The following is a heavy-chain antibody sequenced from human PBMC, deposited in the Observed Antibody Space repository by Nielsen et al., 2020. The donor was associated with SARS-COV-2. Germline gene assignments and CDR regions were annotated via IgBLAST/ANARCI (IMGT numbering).Heavy chain of an antibody. V-gene: IGHV1-69*13. J-gene: IGHJ6*02. CDR1: GGTFSSYA. D-gene: IGHD1/OR15-1a*01. CDR3: AGQQGHYYYYGMDV. Sequence: SVKVSCKASGGTFSSYAISWVRQAPGQGLEWMGGIIPIFGTANYAQKFQGRVTITADESTSTAYMELNSLRAEDTAVYYCAGQQGHYYYYGMDVWGQGTTVTVSS. CDR2: IIPIFGTA.